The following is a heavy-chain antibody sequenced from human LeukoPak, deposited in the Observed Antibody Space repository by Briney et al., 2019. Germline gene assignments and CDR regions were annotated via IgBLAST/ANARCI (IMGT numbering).Heavy chain of an antibody. CDR2: ISYDGSNK. CDR3: ASLYSSGWFFYYYYGIDV. CDR1: GFTFSSYA. Sequence: GGSLRLSCAASGFTFSSYAMHWVRQAPGKGLEWVAVISYDGSNKYYADSVKGRFTISRDNSKNTLYLQMNSLRAEDTAVYYCASLYSSGWFFYYYYGIDVWGQGTTVTVSS. J-gene: IGHJ6*02. D-gene: IGHD6-19*01. V-gene: IGHV3-30-3*01.